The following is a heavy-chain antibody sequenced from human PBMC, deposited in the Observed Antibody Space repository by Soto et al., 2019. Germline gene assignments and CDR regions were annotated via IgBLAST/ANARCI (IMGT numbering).Heavy chain of an antibody. Sequence: ASVKVSCKASGYTFTSYGISWVRQAPGQGLEWMGWISAYNGNTNYAQKLQGRVTMTTDTSTSTAYMELRSLRSDDTAVYYCARDSRRDPSFYVDTAMVIDYWGQGTLVTVSS. D-gene: IGHD5-18*01. J-gene: IGHJ4*02. CDR1: GYTFTSYG. V-gene: IGHV1-18*01. CDR2: ISAYNGNT. CDR3: ARDSRRDPSFYVDTAMVIDY.